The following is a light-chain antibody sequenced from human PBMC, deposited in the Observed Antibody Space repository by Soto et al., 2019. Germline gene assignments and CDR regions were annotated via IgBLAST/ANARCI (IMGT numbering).Light chain of an antibody. Sequence: QSVLTQPPSASGTPGQRVTISCSGSSSNIGSNYVYWYQQLPGTAPKLLIYRNNQRPSGVPDRFSGSKSRTSASLAISGLRSEDEADYYCTAWDDSLSAVLFGGGTKLTVL. CDR3: TAWDDSLSAVL. CDR2: RNN. J-gene: IGLJ2*01. V-gene: IGLV1-47*01. CDR1: SSNIGSNY.